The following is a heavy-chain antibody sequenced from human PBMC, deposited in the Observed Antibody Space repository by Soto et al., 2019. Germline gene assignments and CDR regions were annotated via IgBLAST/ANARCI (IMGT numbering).Heavy chain of an antibody. J-gene: IGHJ4*02. CDR3: ARARQAEDSGSYCDY. Sequence: GGSLRLSCAASGFTFSSYAMHWVRQAPGKGLEYVSAISSNGGSTYYANSVKGRFTISRDNSKNTLYLQMGSLRAEDMAVYYCARARQAEDSGSYCDYWGQGTLVTVSS. D-gene: IGHD1-26*01. CDR1: GFTFSSYA. V-gene: IGHV3-64*01. CDR2: ISSNGGST.